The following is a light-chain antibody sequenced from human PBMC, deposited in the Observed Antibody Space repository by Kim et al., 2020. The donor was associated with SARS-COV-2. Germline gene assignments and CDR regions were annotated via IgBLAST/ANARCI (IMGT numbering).Light chain of an antibody. CDR2: AST. Sequence: SSVGDRATITCRESQNIASYVNWFQQKPGKAPKLLIYASTSLQSGVPSRFRGSGSGTGFTLTITSVQPDDSGTYYCQQGYSPPWTFGQGTKVDIK. V-gene: IGKV1-39*01. J-gene: IGKJ1*01. CDR1: QNIASY. CDR3: QQGYSPPWT.